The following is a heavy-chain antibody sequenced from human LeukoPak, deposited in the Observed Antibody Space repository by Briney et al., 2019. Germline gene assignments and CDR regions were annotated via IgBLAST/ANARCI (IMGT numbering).Heavy chain of an antibody. V-gene: IGHV1-2*02. CDR1: GYTFTGYY. D-gene: IGHD3-3*01. J-gene: IGHJ5*02. CDR2: ISPNSGGT. Sequence: GASVKVSCKASGYTFTGYYMHWVRQAPGQGLEWMGWISPNSGGTNYAQKFQGRVTMTRDTSISTAYMELSRLRSDDTAVYYCARVQYYDFWSGPRRDWFDPWGQGTLVTVSS. CDR3: ARVQYYDFWSGPRRDWFDP.